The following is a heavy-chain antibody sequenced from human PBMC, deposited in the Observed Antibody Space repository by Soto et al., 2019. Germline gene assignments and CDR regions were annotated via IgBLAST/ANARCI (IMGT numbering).Heavy chain of an antibody. Sequence: GGSLRLSCAASGFTVSSNYMSWVRQAPGKGLEWVSVIYSGGSTYYADSVKGRFTISRDNSKNTLYLQMNSLRAEDTAVYYCASFGSGFGELSSWFDPWGQGTLVTVSS. V-gene: IGHV3-66*01. CDR1: GFTVSSNY. CDR2: IYSGGST. J-gene: IGHJ5*02. D-gene: IGHD3-10*01. CDR3: ASFGSGFGELSSWFDP.